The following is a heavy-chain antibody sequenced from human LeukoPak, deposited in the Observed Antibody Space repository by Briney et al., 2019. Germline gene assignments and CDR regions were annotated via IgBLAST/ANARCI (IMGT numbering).Heavy chain of an antibody. J-gene: IGHJ4*02. V-gene: IGHV4-34*01. CDR1: GGSFSGYY. CDR2: INHSGST. Sequence: SETLSLTCAVYGGSFSGYYWSWIRQPPGKGLEWIGEINHSGSTNYNPSLKSRVTISVDTSKNQFSLKLSSVTAADTAVYYCARGYTLMYYDSSGHTSGLGYWGQGTLVTVSS. CDR3: ARGYTLMYYDSSGHTSGLGY. D-gene: IGHD3-22*01.